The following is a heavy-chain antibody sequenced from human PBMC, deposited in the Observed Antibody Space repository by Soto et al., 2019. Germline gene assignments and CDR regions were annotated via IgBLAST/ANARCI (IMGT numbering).Heavy chain of an antibody. D-gene: IGHD3-3*01. CDR1: DGSISSYY. J-gene: IGHJ5*02. CDR3: AREKARYYDFWSGYLNWFDP. V-gene: IGHV4-4*07. CDR2: IYTSGST. Sequence: SEPLSLPCTVSDGSISSYYWSWIRQPAGKGLEWIGRIYTSGSTNYNPSLKSRVTMSVDTSKNQFSLKLSSVTAADTAVYYCAREKARYYDFWSGYLNWFDPWGQGTLVTVSS.